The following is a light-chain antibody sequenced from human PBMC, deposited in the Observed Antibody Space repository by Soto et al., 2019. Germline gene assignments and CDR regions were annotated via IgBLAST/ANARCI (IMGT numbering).Light chain of an antibody. Sequence: EIVLTQSPATLSLSPGERVTLSCRASQSVSNSLAWYQQKPGQPPRLLIYGASTRATGIPARFSGSGSGTDFTLTISSLQSEDFAEYHCQQYNNWPQTFGQGTKVDIK. J-gene: IGKJ1*01. CDR1: QSVSNS. CDR3: QQYNNWPQT. CDR2: GAS. V-gene: IGKV3-15*01.